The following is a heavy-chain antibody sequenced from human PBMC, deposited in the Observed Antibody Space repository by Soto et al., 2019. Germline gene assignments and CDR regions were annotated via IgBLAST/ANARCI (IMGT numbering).Heavy chain of an antibody. Sequence: ASVKVSCKASGYTFTGYYMHWVRQAPGQGLEWMGWINPNSGGTNYAQKFQGWVTMTRDTSISTAYMELSRLRSDDTAVYYWARRWGGSTGAKDAFDIWGQGTMVTVSS. CDR1: GYTFTGYY. CDR2: INPNSGGT. V-gene: IGHV1-2*04. CDR3: ARRWGGSTGAKDAFDI. J-gene: IGHJ3*02. D-gene: IGHD3-9*01.